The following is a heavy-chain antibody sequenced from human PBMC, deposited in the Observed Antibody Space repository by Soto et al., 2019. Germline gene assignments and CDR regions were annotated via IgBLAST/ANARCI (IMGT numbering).Heavy chain of an antibody. J-gene: IGHJ4*02. CDR2: IIPIFGTA. D-gene: IGHD5-18*01. CDR3: ARDGRGYSYGSLDY. Sequence: ASVKVSCKASGGTFSSYAISWVRQAPGQGLEWMGGIIPIFGTANYAQKFQGRVTITADKSTSTAYMELGSLRSEDTAVYYCARDGRGYSYGSLDYWGQGTLVTVSS. CDR1: GGTFSSYA. V-gene: IGHV1-69*06.